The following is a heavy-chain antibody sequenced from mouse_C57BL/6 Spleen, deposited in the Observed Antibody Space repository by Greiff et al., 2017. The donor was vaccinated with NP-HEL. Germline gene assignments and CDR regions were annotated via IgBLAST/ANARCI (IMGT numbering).Heavy chain of an antibody. D-gene: IGHD2-4*01. CDR2: INYDGSST. CDR3: ARGGYYDYGRGFDY. J-gene: IGHJ2*01. Sequence: EVMLVESEGGLVQPGSSMKLSCTASGFTFSDYYMAWVRQVPEKGLEWVANINYDGSSTYYLDSLKSRFIISRDNAKNILYLQMSSLKSEDTATYYCARGGYYDYGRGFDYWGQGTTLTVSS. CDR1: GFTFSDYY. V-gene: IGHV5-16*01.